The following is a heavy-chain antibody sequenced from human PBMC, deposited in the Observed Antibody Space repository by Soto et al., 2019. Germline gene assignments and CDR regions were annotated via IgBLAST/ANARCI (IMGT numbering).Heavy chain of an antibody. CDR2: IYYSGST. CDR1: GGSISSYY. J-gene: IGHJ4*02. V-gene: IGHV4-59*01. D-gene: IGHD3-10*01. Sequence: QVQLQEPGPGLVKPSETLSLTCTVSGGSISSYYWSWIRQPPGKGLEWIGYIYYSGSTNYNPSLKSRVTISVDTSKNQFSLKLSSVTAADTVVYYCAREYYYGSGSYYSHFDYWGQGTLVTVSS. CDR3: AREYYYGSGSYYSHFDY.